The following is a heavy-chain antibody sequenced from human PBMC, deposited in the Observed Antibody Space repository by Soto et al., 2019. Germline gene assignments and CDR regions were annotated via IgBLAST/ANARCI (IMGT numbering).Heavy chain of an antibody. CDR3: VRLIGNSWLDS. CDR2: IYHSGST. Sequence: SETLSLTCAVSGGSISSGGYCRSLIRQPPGKGLEWIGYIYHSGSTYYNPSLKSRVTISVDTSNNQLSLQLNSVTPDDTAVYYCVRLIGNSWLDSWGQGTLVTVSS. D-gene: IGHD3-16*01. CDR1: GGSISSGGYC. J-gene: IGHJ5*01. V-gene: IGHV4-30-2*05.